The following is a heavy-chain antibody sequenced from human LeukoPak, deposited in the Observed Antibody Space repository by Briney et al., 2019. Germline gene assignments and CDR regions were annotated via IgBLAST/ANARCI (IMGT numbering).Heavy chain of an antibody. CDR3: ANNPTSSGWYSPYFDY. V-gene: IGHV3-30-3*01. CDR2: ISYDGSNK. J-gene: IGHJ4*02. D-gene: IGHD6-19*01. Sequence: PGGSLRLSCAASGFTFSSYAMHWVRQAPGKGLEWVAVISYDGSNKYYADSVKGRFTISRDNSKNTLYLQMNSLRAEDTAVYYCANNPTSSGWYSPYFDYWGQGTLVTVSS. CDR1: GFTFSSYA.